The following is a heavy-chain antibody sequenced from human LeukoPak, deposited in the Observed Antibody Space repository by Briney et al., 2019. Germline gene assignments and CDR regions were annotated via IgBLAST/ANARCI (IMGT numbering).Heavy chain of an antibody. V-gene: IGHV3-23*01. J-gene: IGHJ4*02. CDR3: AKSYYYGSGSPSLDY. CDR1: RFTFSSYA. CDR2: ISGGNGAT. Sequence: PGGSLRLSCAASRFTFSSYAMTWVRQAPGKGLEWVSGISGGNGATYYADSVKGRFTISTDNSKNTLYLQMNSLRVEDTAVYYCAKSYYYGSGSPSLDYWGQGTLVTVSS. D-gene: IGHD3-10*01.